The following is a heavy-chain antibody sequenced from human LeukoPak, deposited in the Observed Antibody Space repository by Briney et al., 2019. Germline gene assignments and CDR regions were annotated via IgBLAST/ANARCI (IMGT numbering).Heavy chain of an antibody. CDR2: ISSSSIYT. CDR3: ARGQEFDDGVFDS. D-gene: IGHD1-1*01. CDR1: GFIFSDYY. Sequence: PGGSLRLSCATSGFIFSDYYMTWIRQAPGKGLDWVSYISSSSIYTKYADSVKGRFTISRDNSKNTVYLQMNSLRVEDTAIYYCARGQEFDDGVFDSWGQGTLVTVSS. V-gene: IGHV3-11*05. J-gene: IGHJ4*02.